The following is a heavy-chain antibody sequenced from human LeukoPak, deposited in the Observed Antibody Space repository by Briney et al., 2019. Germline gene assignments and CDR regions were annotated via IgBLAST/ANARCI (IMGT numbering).Heavy chain of an antibody. CDR3: ARDRYSSSSEGY. Sequence: GGSLRLSCAASGFTFSSYSMNWVRQAPGKGLEWVSSISSSSSYIYYADSVKGRFTISRDNAKNSLHLQMNSLRAEDTAVYYCARDRYSSSSEGYWGQGTLVTVSS. J-gene: IGHJ4*02. CDR1: GFTFSSYS. D-gene: IGHD6-6*01. V-gene: IGHV3-21*01. CDR2: ISSSSSYI.